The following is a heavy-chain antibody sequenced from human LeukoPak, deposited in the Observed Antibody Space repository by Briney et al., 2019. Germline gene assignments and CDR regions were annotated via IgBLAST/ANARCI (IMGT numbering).Heavy chain of an antibody. D-gene: IGHD3-3*01. CDR1: GDSVSSNSAA. CDR2: TYYRSKWYN. Sequence: SQTLSLTCAISGDSVSSNSAAWNWIRQSPSRGLEWLGRTYYRSKWYNDYAVSVKSRITINPDTSKNQFSLQLSSVTAADTAVYYCARHMRLRFLEWLSPFDYWGQGTLVTVSS. V-gene: IGHV6-1*01. J-gene: IGHJ4*02. CDR3: ARHMRLRFLEWLSPFDY.